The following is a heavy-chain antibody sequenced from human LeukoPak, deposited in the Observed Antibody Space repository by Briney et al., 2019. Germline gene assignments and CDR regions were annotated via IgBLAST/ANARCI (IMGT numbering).Heavy chain of an antibody. V-gene: IGHV4-4*07. D-gene: IGHD3-22*01. J-gene: IGHJ3*02. CDR2: IYTSGST. CDR1: GGSISSYY. CDR3: ARDLSYYDSSGYDAFDI. Sequence: SETLSLTCTVPGGSISSYYWSWIRQPAGKGLEWIGRIYTSGSTNYNPSLKSRVTMSVDTSKNQFSLKLSSVTAADTAVYYCARDLSYYDSSGYDAFDIWGQGTMVTVSS.